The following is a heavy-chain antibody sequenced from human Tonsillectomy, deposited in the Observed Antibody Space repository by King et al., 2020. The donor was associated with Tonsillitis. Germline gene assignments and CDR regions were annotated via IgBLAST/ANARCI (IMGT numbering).Heavy chain of an antibody. V-gene: IGHV4-31*03. CDR2: IYYSGST. Sequence: VQLQESGPGLVKPSQTLSLTCSVSGGSISSGGYYWSWIRQHPGKGLEWIGYIYYSGSTYYNPSLKSRVTISVDTSKNQFSLKLSPVTAADTAVYYCATSTDYYDSSGYWAAGAFDIWGQGTMVTVSS. CDR1: GGSISSGGYY. CDR3: ATSTDYYDSSGYWAAGAFDI. D-gene: IGHD3-22*01. J-gene: IGHJ3*02.